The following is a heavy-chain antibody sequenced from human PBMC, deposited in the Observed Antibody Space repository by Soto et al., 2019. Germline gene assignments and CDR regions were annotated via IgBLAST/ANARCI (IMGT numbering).Heavy chain of an antibody. CDR1: GGSISSGDYY. V-gene: IGHV4-30-4*01. CDR2: IYYSGST. CDR3: SSQGPDGDYDY. J-gene: IGHJ4*02. Sequence: QVQLQESGPGLVKPSQTLSLTCTVSGGSISSGDYYWSWIRQPPGKGLEWIGYIYYSGSTYYNPSLKSRVTLSVDTSKNQFSLKLSSVTSADTAVYDCSSQGPDGDYDYWGQGTLVTVSS. D-gene: IGHD4-17*01.